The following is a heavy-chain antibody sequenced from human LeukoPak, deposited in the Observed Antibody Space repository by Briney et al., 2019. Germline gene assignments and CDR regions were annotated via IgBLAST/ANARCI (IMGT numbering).Heavy chain of an antibody. V-gene: IGHV4-59*12. CDR1: GGSITNYF. Sequence: SETLSLTCAVSGGSITNYFWSWIRQPPGKGLEWIGYISDSGSTYYNPSLRSRVTISLDASKSQFSLRLSSVTAADTAVYYCARVEGDGYNFHWGQGTLVTVSS. D-gene: IGHD5-24*01. CDR2: ISDSGST. J-gene: IGHJ4*02. CDR3: ARVEGDGYNFH.